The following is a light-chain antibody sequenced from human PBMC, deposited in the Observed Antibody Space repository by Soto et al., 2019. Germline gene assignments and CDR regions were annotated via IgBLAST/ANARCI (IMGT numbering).Light chain of an antibody. Sequence: DIVMTQSPDSLAVSLGERVTINCKSSQSVLYSSNNKNYLAWYQQKPGQPPKLLFYWASTRESGVPARFSGSGSGTDFTLTISSLQAEDVAVYYCQQYYSTPLTFGGGTKVEIK. CDR3: QQYYSTPLT. V-gene: IGKV4-1*01. J-gene: IGKJ4*01. CDR1: QSVLYSSNNKNY. CDR2: WAS.